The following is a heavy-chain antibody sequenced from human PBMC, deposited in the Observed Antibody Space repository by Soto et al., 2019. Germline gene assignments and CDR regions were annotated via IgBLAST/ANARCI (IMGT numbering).Heavy chain of an antibody. CDR3: ASDVSHSCYHNWFDP. J-gene: IGHJ5*02. CDR2: IIPLFGTA. CDR1: GGTFSSYS. V-gene: IGHV1-69*13. Sequence: ASVEVSCKASGGTFSSYSISWVLQAPGEGLAWMGGIIPLFGTATYAQKFQGRVTITADESTSTAYMELNSLRSEDTAVYYCASDVSHSCYHNWFDPWGQGTLVTVSS. D-gene: IGHD5-12*01.